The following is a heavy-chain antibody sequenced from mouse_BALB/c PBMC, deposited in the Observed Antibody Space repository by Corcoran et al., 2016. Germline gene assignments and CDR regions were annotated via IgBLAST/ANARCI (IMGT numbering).Heavy chain of an antibody. CDR1: GYTFTDYS. CDR2: INTETGEP. CDR3: AKGYYGSIDY. D-gene: IGHD1-1*01. Sequence: QIQLVQSGPELKKPGETVKISCKASGYTFTDYSMHWVKQAPGKGLKWMGWINTETGEPTYADDFKGRFAFSLETSASTAYLQINNLKNEDTATYFCAKGYYGSIDYWGQGTTLTVSS. J-gene: IGHJ2*01. V-gene: IGHV9-2-1*01.